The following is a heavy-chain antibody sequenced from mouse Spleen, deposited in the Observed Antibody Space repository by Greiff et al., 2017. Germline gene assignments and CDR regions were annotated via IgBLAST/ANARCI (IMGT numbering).Heavy chain of an antibody. V-gene: IGHV7-1*01. CDR1: WFTFRDFY. CDR3: ARDMAY. CDR2: SRNKANDYTT. J-gene: IGHJ3*01. Sequence: EVKVVESGGGLVPAGRSLRLPCSTSWFTFRDFYMGWVRQAPGKGLEWIAASRNKANDYTTEYSASVKGRFIVSRDTSQSILYLQMNALRAEDTAIYYCARDMAYWGQGTLVTVSA.